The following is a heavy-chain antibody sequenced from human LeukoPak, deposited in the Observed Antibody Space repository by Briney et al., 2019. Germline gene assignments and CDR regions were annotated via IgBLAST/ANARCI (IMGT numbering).Heavy chain of an antibody. J-gene: IGHJ3*02. CDR2: IYYSGST. CDR3: ARLHDILTGYYRENAFDI. Sequence: PSETLSLTCTVSGGSISSYYWSWIRQPPGKGLEWIGYIYYSGSTNYNPSLKSRVTISVDTSKNQFSLKLSSVTAADTAVYYCARLHDILTGYYRENAFDIWGQGTMVTVSS. D-gene: IGHD3-9*01. V-gene: IGHV4-59*08. CDR1: GGSISSYY.